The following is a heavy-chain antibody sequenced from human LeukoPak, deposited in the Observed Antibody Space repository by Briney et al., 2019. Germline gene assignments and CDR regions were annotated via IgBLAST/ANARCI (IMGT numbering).Heavy chain of an antibody. CDR1: GFIFSDFY. J-gene: IGHJ4*02. CDR3: ASDQVSGVFDY. D-gene: IGHD5/OR15-5a*01. CDR2: ISPDGSYT. V-gene: IGHV3-11*05. Sequence: PGGSLRLSCAGSGFIFSDFYINWIRQSPGKGLEWLAYISPDGSYTTYGDSVKGRFVISRDNAKNSVSLQMNSLGVEDTAVYFCASDQVSGVFDYWGQVAPVTVS.